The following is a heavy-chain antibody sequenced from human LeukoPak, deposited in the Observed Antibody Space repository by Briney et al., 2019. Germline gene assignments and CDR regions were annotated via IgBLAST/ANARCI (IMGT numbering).Heavy chain of an antibody. Sequence: GGSLRLSCAASGFTFSSYWMHWGGQAPGKGVVCVSRINSDGSSTSYADSVKGRFTISRDNAKNTLYLQMNSLRAEDTAVYYCARGINWFDPWGQGTLVTVSS. D-gene: IGHD6-13*01. J-gene: IGHJ5*02. CDR3: ARGINWFDP. V-gene: IGHV3-74*01. CDR1: GFTFSSYW. CDR2: INSDGSST.